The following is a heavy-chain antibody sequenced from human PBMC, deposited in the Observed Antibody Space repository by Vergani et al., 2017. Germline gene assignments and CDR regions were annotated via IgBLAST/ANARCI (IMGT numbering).Heavy chain of an antibody. V-gene: IGHV1-46*03. Sequence: QVLLVQSGAEVKKPGASVRVSCKTSGYTFTNYYIHWVRQAPGQGLEWMGIINPSGGSTTYAQQFQGRLTMTRDTYTSTVYMDLSNLRPEDTAVYYCATPHGDSFPPDRRLLDYWVQGTLVTVSS. J-gene: IGHJ4*02. CDR2: INPSGGST. D-gene: IGHD5-18*01. CDR3: ATPHGDSFPPDRRLLDY. CDR1: GYTFTNYY.